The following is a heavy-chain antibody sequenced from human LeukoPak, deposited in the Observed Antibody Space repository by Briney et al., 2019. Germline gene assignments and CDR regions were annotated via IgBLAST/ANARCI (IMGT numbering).Heavy chain of an antibody. Sequence: SETLSLTCAVYGGSFSGYYWSWIRQPPGKGLEWIGYIYDSGSTDYNPSLKSRVTISVDTSRNQFSLKLSSVTAADTAVYYCARGSIWPDYWGQGTLVTVSS. CDR1: GGSFSGYY. V-gene: IGHV4-59*01. CDR3: ARGSIWPDY. D-gene: IGHD1-26*01. J-gene: IGHJ4*02. CDR2: IYDSGST.